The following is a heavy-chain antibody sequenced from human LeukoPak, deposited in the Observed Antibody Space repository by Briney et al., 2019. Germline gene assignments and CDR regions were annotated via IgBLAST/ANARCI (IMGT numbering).Heavy chain of an antibody. Sequence: SETLSLTCTVPGGSISSYYWSWIRQPPGKGLEWIGYIYYSGSTNYNPSLKSRVTISVDTSKNQFSLKLSSVTAADTAVYYCARVIAVAGTFWFDPWGQGTLVTVSS. CDR1: GGSISSYY. J-gene: IGHJ5*02. CDR2: IYYSGST. D-gene: IGHD6-19*01. CDR3: ARVIAVAGTFWFDP. V-gene: IGHV4-59*01.